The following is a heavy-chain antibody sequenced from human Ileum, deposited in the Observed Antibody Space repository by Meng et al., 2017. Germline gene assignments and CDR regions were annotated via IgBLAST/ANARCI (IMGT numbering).Heavy chain of an antibody. CDR1: GGSISSSNW. D-gene: IGHD1-7*01. J-gene: IGHJ4*02. Sequence: GQLREAGPGLVKPSGTLSPTCAVSGGSISSSNWWSWVRQPPGKGLEWIGEIYHSGSTNYNPSLKSRVTISVDKSKNQFSLKLSSVTAADTAVYYCASLRYNWNYSADYWGQGTLVTVSS. CDR2: IYHSGST. V-gene: IGHV4-4*02. CDR3: ASLRYNWNYSADY.